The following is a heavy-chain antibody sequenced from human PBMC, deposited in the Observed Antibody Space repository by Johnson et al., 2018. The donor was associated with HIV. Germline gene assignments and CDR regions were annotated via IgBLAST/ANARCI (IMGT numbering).Heavy chain of an antibody. D-gene: IGHD2-15*01. CDR2: IYGSNST. J-gene: IGHJ3*02. V-gene: IGHV3-66*01. Sequence: VQLVESGGGLVQPGGSLRLSCAASGFIATSNYMTWVRQAPGKGLEWVSVIYGSNSTYYADSVKGRFTISRDKSKNTLSLQRNSLRAEDTAVYYCAREGVAPSPAFDIWGQGSMVTVSS. CDR1: GFIATSNY. CDR3: AREGVAPSPAFDI.